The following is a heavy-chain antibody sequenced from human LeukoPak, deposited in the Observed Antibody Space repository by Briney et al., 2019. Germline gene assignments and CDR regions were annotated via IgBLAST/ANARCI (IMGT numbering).Heavy chain of an antibody. CDR3: ARSSSRYCSGGSCYSGVLGYFDY. J-gene: IGHJ4*02. CDR1: GFTFSSYV. CDR2: ISYDGTNK. D-gene: IGHD2-15*01. Sequence: GRSLRLSCAASGFTFSSYVMHWVRQTPGKGLEWVAVISYDGTNKYYADSLKGRFTISRDNSKNTLYLLMNSLKAEDTAVYYCARSSSRYCSGGSCYSGVLGYFDYWGQGTLVTVSS. V-gene: IGHV3-30*04.